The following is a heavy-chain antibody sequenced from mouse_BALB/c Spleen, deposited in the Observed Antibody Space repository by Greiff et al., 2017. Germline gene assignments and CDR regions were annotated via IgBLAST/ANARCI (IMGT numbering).Heavy chain of an antibody. CDR1: GYSITSDYA. J-gene: IGHJ3*01. D-gene: IGHD1-1*01. Sequence: EVKLMESGPGLVKPSQSLSLTCTVTGYSITSDYAWNWIRQFPGNKLEWMGYISYSGSTSYNPSLKSRISITRDTSKNQFFLQLNSVTTEDTATYYCARYYGSSFAYWGQGTLVTVSA. CDR3: ARYYGSSFAY. V-gene: IGHV3-2*02. CDR2: ISYSGST.